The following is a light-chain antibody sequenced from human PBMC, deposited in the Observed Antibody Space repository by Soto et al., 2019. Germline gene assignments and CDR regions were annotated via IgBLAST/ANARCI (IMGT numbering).Light chain of an antibody. CDR2: DAS. J-gene: IGKJ4*01. CDR1: ETVSSY. V-gene: IGKV3D-15*01. CDR3: QQYNNWPLT. Sequence: DIVLTQSPVTLSLSPGDRATLSCRASETVSSYLLWYQQKPGQDPRLLIYDASERATGIPARFSGSGSGTEFTLIISSLQSEDFAVYYCQQYNNWPLTFGGGTKVDIK.